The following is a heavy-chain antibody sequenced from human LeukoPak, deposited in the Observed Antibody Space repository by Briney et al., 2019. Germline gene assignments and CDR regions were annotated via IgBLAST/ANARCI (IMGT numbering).Heavy chain of an antibody. Sequence: PGGSLRLSCAASGFTFDDFAMHWVRQGPGKGLEWVSGINWNSGSVAYADSVKGRFTITRDNAKNSLYLQMNSLRPGDMALYYCAKVTGPSWGAFDVWGQGTMVTVSS. CDR2: INWNSGSV. V-gene: IGHV3-9*03. CDR1: GFTFDDFA. D-gene: IGHD3-9*01. CDR3: AKVTGPSWGAFDV. J-gene: IGHJ3*01.